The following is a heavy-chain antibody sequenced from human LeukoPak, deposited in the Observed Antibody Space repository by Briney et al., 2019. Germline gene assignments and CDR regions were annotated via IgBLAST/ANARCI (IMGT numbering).Heavy chain of an antibody. CDR3: AKDPEGSGTYSSHF. V-gene: IGHV3-30*18. J-gene: IGHJ4*02. D-gene: IGHD3-10*01. CDR2: ISDDGSKK. Sequence: GRSLRLSCAATGFSFSDYAMHWVRQAPGKGLEWAALISDDGSKKYYADSVKGRFTVSRDNSKKTLYLQMISLRAEDTAVYYCAKDPEGSGTYSSHFWGQGTLVTVAS. CDR1: GFSFSDYA.